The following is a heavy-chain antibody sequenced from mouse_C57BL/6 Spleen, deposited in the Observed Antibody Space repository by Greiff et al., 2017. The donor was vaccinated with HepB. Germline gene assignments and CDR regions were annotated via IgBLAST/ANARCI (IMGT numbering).Heavy chain of an antibody. J-gene: IGHJ2*01. CDR3: VSERLRGGAVDY. Sequence: VQLQQSGAELVRPGTSVKLSCKASGYTFTSYWMHWVKQRPGQGLEWIGGIDPSDSYTNYNQKFKGKATLTVDTSSSTAYMQLSSLTSEDSAVYHCVSERLRGGAVDYWGQGTTLTVSS. V-gene: IGHV1-59*01. CDR2: IDPSDSYT. CDR1: GYTFTSYW. D-gene: IGHD2-4*01.